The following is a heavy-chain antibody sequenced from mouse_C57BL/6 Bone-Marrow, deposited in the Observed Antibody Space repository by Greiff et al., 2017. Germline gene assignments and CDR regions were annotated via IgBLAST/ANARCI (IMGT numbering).Heavy chain of an antibody. CDR1: GYTFTSYW. D-gene: IGHD1-1*01. Sequence: QVQLQQPGAELVRPGSSVKLSCKASGYTFTSYWMHWVKQRPIQGLEWIGNIDPSDSETHYNQKFKDKATLTVDKSSSTAYMQLSSLTSQDSAGYYCARRGAVVAHFYVWGTGTTVTASP. CDR2: IDPSDSET. V-gene: IGHV1-52*01. J-gene: IGHJ1*03. CDR3: ARRGAVVAHFYV.